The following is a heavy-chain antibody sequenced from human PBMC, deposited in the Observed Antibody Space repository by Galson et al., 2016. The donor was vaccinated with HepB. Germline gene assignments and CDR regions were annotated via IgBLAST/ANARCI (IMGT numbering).Heavy chain of an antibody. CDR3: ARGEFYDYVWGSSYYFDY. CDR1: GYTFTRYG. CDR2: ISGYNGNT. V-gene: IGHV1-18*01. D-gene: IGHD3-16*01. Sequence: SVKVSCKASGYTFTRYGISWVRQAPGQGLEWMGWISGYNGNTNYAQKLQGRVTMTTDTSTSTAYMELRSLRSDDTAVYYCARGEFYDYVWGSSYYFDYWGQGTLVTVSS. J-gene: IGHJ4*02.